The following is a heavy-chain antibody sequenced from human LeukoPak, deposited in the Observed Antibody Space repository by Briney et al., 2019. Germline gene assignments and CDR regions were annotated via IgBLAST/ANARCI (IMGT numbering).Heavy chain of an antibody. Sequence: GESLKISCQGSGYSFTSYWIGWVRQMPGKGLEWMGLIYPGDSDTRYGPSFQGQVTISADKSISTAYLQWSSLKASDTAVYYCARRGAANPDAFDIWGQGTMVTVSS. V-gene: IGHV5-51*01. J-gene: IGHJ3*02. CDR2: IYPGDSDT. CDR3: ARRGAANPDAFDI. CDR1: GYSFTSYW. D-gene: IGHD4/OR15-4a*01.